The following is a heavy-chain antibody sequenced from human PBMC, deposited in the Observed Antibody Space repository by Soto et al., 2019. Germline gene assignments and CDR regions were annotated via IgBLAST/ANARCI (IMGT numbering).Heavy chain of an antibody. D-gene: IGHD6-19*01. CDR2: IYSGDSDT. CDR3: ARQHPLDSSAWDY. Sequence: YDVKSYWIDCGGQLPGKGLELMGTIYSGDSDTRYSPSFQGQVTMSVDRSINTAYLHWTSLKASDTAMYYCARQHPLDSSAWDYWVQGTLVTVSS. V-gene: IGHV5-51*01. J-gene: IGHJ4*02. CDR1: YDVKSYW.